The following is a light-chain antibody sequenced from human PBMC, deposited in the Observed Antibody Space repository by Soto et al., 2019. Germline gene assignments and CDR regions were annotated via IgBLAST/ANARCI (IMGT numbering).Light chain of an antibody. CDR3: QQYNNWPLS. J-gene: IGKJ4*01. V-gene: IGKV3D-15*01. CDR2: GAS. Sequence: EVVLTQSPGTLSLSPGERATLSCRASQSVSSTYVAWYQQKPGQTPRLLIYGASSRATGIPARFSGSGSGTEFTLTISSLQSEDFGTYYCQQYNNWPLSFGGGTKVDI. CDR1: QSVSST.